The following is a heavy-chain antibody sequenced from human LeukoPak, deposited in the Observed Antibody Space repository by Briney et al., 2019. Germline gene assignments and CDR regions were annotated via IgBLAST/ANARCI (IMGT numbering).Heavy chain of an antibody. V-gene: IGHV4-61*02. CDR2: MYSSGSP. Sequence: SQTLSLTCTVFGGSISSDSHYWGWIRQPAGKGLEWIGRMYSSGSPDYNPSLKSRVIISVDTSKNQFSLRLSSVTAADTAVYYCARGRDGWGFDYWGQGTLVTGSS. D-gene: IGHD5-24*01. J-gene: IGHJ4*02. CDR3: ARGRDGWGFDY. CDR1: GGSISSDSHY.